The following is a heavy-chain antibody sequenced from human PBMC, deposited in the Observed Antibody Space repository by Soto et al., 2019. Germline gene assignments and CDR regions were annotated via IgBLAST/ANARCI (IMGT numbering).Heavy chain of an antibody. Sequence: ASVKVSCKASGYTFTSYGISWVRQAPGQGLEWMGWISAYNGNTNYAQKLQGRVTMTTDTSTRKAYMELRSLRSDDTAVYYCARVETGTTGKRGYYYYYYYMDVWGKGTTVTVSS. D-gene: IGHD1-7*01. J-gene: IGHJ6*03. CDR2: ISAYNGNT. V-gene: IGHV1-18*01. CDR1: GYTFTSYG. CDR3: ARVETGTTGKRGYYYYYYYMDV.